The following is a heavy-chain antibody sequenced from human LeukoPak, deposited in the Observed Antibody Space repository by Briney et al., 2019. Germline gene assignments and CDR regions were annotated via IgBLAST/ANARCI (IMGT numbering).Heavy chain of an antibody. CDR1: GFTFSIYA. CDR3: ARDPLVRAVIGCAFDI. D-gene: IGHD3-10*01. V-gene: IGHV3-30*04. Sequence: GGSVRLSCAASGFTFSIYAIHWVRQAPGKGLEWVAAISSDGTNKYYTDSVKGRFTISRDNSKNTLYLQLNSLRAEDTAVYYCARDPLVRAVIGCAFDIWGQGTMVTVSS. J-gene: IGHJ3*02. CDR2: ISSDGTNK.